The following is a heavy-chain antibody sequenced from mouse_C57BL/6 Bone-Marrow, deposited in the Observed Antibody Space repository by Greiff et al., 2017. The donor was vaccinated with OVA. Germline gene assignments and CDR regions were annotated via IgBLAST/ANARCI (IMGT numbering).Heavy chain of an antibody. D-gene: IGHD1-2*01. J-gene: IGHJ3*01. V-gene: IGHV7-3*01. CDR2: IRNKANGYTT. CDR1: GFTFTDYY. CDR3: ARGYRFAY. Sequence: DVQLVESGGGLVQPGGSLSLSCAASGFTFTDYYMSWVRQPPGKALEWLGFIRNKANGYTTEYSASVKGRFTISRDNSQSILYLQMNALRAEDSATYYCARGYRFAYWGQGTLVTVSA.